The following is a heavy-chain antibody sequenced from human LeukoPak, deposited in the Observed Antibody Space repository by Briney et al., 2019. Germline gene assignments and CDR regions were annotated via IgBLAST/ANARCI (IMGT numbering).Heavy chain of an antibody. CDR1: GFTFSSYG. J-gene: IGHJ4*02. Sequence: GGSLRLSCAASGFTFSSYGMSWVRQAPGKGLEWVSAISGSGGSTYYADSVKGRFTISRDNSKNTLYLQMNSLRAEDTAVYYCAKLQRGYSYAGEYYFDYWGQGTLVTVSS. D-gene: IGHD5-18*01. CDR2: ISGSGGST. V-gene: IGHV3-23*01. CDR3: AKLQRGYSYAGEYYFDY.